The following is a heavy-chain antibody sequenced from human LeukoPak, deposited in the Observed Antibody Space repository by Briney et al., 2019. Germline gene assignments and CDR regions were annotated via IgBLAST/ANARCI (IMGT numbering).Heavy chain of an antibody. D-gene: IGHD3-22*01. CDR3: VKVYYYDSSGYYVGGTYFGMDV. J-gene: IGHJ6*02. CDR2: ISSNGAST. Sequence: GGSLRLSCSASGFTFSRYAMHWVRQAPGKGLESVSGISSNGASTYYADSLKDRFTISGDNSKNTVSLQMSGLRAEDTAVYYCVKVYYYDSSGYYVGGTYFGMDVWGQGTTVTVSS. V-gene: IGHV3-64D*09. CDR1: GFTFSRYA.